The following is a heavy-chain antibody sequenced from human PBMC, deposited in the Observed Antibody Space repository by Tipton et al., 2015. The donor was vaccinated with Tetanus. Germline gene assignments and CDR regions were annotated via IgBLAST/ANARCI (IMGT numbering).Heavy chain of an antibody. J-gene: IGHJ2*01. Sequence: TLSLTCTVSGASINAGGYLWTWVRQHPGKGLEWIGNIYYTERTSYTPSLDSRVSISVDTSRNQFSLKLSSVTAADTAVYYCARDPAVLRFLEWLPDWYFALWGRGTLVTVSS. CDR2: IYYTERT. CDR3: ARDPAVLRFLEWLPDWYFAL. V-gene: IGHV4-31*03. CDR1: GASINAGGYL. D-gene: IGHD3-3*01.